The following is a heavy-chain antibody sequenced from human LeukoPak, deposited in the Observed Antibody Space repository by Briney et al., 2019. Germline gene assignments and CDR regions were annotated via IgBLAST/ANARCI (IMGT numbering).Heavy chain of an antibody. V-gene: IGHV3-30*02. D-gene: IGHD3-3*01. Sequence: GGSLRLSCAASGFTFSSYGMHWVRQAPGKGLEWVAFIRYDGSNKYYADSVKSRFTISRDNSKNTLYLQMNSLRAEDTAVYYCAKLQRARDDSWSGYDHFDCWGQGTLVTVSS. CDR3: AKLQRARDDSWSGYDHFDC. J-gene: IGHJ4*02. CDR1: GFTFSSYG. CDR2: IRYDGSNK.